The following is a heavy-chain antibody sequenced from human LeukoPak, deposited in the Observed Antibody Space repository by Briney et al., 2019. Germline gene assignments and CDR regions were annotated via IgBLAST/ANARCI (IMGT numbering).Heavy chain of an antibody. J-gene: IGHJ4*02. D-gene: IGHD2-8*01. V-gene: IGHV3-7*01. CDR3: ARAPLRSPLDY. Sequence: GGSLRLPCAASGFTFSSYWMSWVRQAPGEGLEWLANIKQDGSEKYYLDSVKGRFTISRDNAKKSLYLQMNTLRAEDTAVYYCARAPLRSPLDYWGQGTLVTVSS. CDR2: IKQDGSEK. CDR1: GFTFSSYW.